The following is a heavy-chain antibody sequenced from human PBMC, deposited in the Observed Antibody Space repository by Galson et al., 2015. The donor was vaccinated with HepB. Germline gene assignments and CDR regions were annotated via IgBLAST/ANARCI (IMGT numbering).Heavy chain of an antibody. CDR3: ARVGSGDYEWGAWFDP. J-gene: IGHJ5*02. V-gene: IGHV1-69*13. D-gene: IGHD3-3*01. CDR2: IIPIFAKA. Sequence: SVKVSCKVSGDTFSSYPISWVRQAPGQGLEWLGGIIPIFAKAKYAQKFQDRVTITADESTNTAYMELSSLTSEDTALYYCARVGSGDYEWGAWFDPWGQGTLVTVSS. CDR1: GDTFSSYP.